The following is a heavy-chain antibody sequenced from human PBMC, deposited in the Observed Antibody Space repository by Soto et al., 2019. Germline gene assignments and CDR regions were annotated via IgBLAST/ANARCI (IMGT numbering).Heavy chain of an antibody. CDR2: ISAYNGNT. J-gene: IGHJ6*02. CDR1: GYTLTSYG. D-gene: IGHD3-3*01. V-gene: IGHV1-18*04. Sequence: ASVKVSCKASGYTLTSYGISWVRQAPGQGLEWMGWISAYNGNTNYAQKLQGRVTMTTDTSTSTAYMELRSLRSDDTAVYYCAREGYDFWSGYPYGMDVWGQGTTVTVSS. CDR3: AREGYDFWSGYPYGMDV.